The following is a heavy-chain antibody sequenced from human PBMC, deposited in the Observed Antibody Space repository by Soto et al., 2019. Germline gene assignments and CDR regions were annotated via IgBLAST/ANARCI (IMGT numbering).Heavy chain of an antibody. V-gene: IGHV1-8*01. J-gene: IGHJ5*02. D-gene: IGHD6-13*01. CDR3: ARARSAAGTGWFDP. CDR1: GYTFTSYD. CDR2: MNPNSGNT. Sequence: QVQLVQSGAEVKKPGASVKVSCKASGYTFTSYDINWVRQATGQGLEWMGWMNPNSGNTGYAQKFQGRVTMTRNTSISTAYMELSSPRYEDPAVYYCARARSAAGTGWFDPWGQGTLVTVSS.